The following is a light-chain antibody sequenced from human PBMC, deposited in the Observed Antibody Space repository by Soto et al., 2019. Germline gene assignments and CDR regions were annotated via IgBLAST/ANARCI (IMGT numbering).Light chain of an antibody. J-gene: IGLJ2*01. Sequence: QSVLTQSPSVSAAPGQKVTISCSGSSSNIGNNYVSWYQQLPGTAPKLLIYDHNKRPSGIPDRFSGSKSGTSGTLDITGPQTGDEADYYCATWDGSLPGEVFGGGTKVTVL. V-gene: IGLV1-51*01. CDR1: SSNIGNNY. CDR3: ATWDGSLPGEV. CDR2: DHN.